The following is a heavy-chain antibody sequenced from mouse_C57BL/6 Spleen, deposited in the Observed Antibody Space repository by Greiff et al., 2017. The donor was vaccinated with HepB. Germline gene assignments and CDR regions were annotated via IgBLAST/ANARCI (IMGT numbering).Heavy chain of an antibody. Sequence: VKLMESGPELVKPGASVKISCKASGYAFSSSWMNWVKQRPGKGLEWIGRIYPGDGDTNYNGKFKGKATLTADKSSSTAYMQLSSLTSEDSAVYFCARWAHYYGSSYSYYAMDYWGQGTSVTVSS. CDR2: IYPGDGDT. J-gene: IGHJ4*01. D-gene: IGHD1-1*01. V-gene: IGHV1-82*01. CDR1: GYAFSSSW. CDR3: ARWAHYYGSSYSYYAMDY.